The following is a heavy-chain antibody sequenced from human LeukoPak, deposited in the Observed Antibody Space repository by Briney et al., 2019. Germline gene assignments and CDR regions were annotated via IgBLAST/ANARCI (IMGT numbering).Heavy chain of an antibody. D-gene: IGHD3-3*01. V-gene: IGHV3-66*02. CDR2: IYSGGST. J-gene: IGHJ6*03. Sequence: GGSLRLSCAASGFTVSSNYMSWVRQAPGKGLEWVSVIYSGGSTYYADSVKGRFTISRDNSKNTLYLQMNSLRAEDTAVYYCARDRAPGVYDFWSGNYMDVWGKGTTVTISS. CDR3: ARDRAPGVYDFWSGNYMDV. CDR1: GFTVSSNY.